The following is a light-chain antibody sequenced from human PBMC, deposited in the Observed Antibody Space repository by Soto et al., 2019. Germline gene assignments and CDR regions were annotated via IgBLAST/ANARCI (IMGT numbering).Light chain of an antibody. V-gene: IGKV3-20*01. Sequence: EIVLTQSPGTLSLSPGERATLSCRASQSVGNNYLAWYQQKPGQAPRFLIYDASSRATGIPDRFTGSGSGTEFTLTICRLEPEDFAVYYCQQYGSSPLTFGGGTKVEIK. CDR3: QQYGSSPLT. CDR1: QSVGNNY. J-gene: IGKJ4*01. CDR2: DAS.